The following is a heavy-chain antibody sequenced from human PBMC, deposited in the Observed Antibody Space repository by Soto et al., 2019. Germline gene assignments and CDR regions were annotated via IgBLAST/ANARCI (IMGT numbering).Heavy chain of an antibody. CDR2: IIPIFHKA. CDR3: ARDPNSNYGENWFDP. J-gene: IGHJ5*02. CDR1: GDTFSRYA. Sequence: QVQLVQSGAEVKKPGSSVKVSCKASGDTFSRYAISWVRQAPGQGLEWMGGIIPIFHKAKYAQKFQGRVTITADESTNTAYMELSSLRSEDTAVYYCARDPNSNYGENWFDPWGQGTLVTVSS. V-gene: IGHV1-69*01. D-gene: IGHD1-7*01.